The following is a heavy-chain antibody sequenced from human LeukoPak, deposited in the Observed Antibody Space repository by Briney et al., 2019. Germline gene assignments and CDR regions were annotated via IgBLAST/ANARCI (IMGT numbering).Heavy chain of an antibody. CDR2: MNPNSGNT. J-gene: IGHJ4*02. CDR3: ARETISDYNDY. V-gene: IGHV1-8*01. Sequence: GASVKVSCKASGYTFTNYEINWVRQATGQGPEWMGWMNPNSGNTGYAQKFQGRVTMTRNTSISTAYMELSSLRSEDTAVYYRARETISDYNDYWGQGTLVTVSS. CDR1: GYTFTNYE. D-gene: IGHD5-12*01.